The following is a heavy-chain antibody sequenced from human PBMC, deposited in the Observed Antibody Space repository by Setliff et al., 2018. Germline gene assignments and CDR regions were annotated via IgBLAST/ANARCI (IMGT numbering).Heavy chain of an antibody. D-gene: IGHD3-10*01. CDR3: RLGSHNYHNEY. CDR2: SNHGGST. V-gene: IGHV4-34*01. Sequence: PAETLSLTCSVYGESFSNNDWSWIRQTPGKGLEWIGESNHGGSTSYNPSLKSRLTMSVETSKNQFYLKLTSVTAADTAVYYFRLGSHNYHNEYWGQGTLVTVSS. J-gene: IGHJ4*02. CDR1: GESFSNND.